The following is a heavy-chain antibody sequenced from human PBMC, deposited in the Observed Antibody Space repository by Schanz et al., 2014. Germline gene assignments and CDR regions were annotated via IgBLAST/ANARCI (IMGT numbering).Heavy chain of an antibody. J-gene: IGHJ4*02. CDR1: GFIVRSNY. D-gene: IGHD6-13*01. CDR3: AREQGYTTSWHIFDL. V-gene: IGHV3-66*01. CDR2: VHPGGST. Sequence: EVQLVESGGGLVQPGGSLRLSCAVSGFIVRSNYMTWVRQAPGKGLEWVSFVHPGGSTYYPDSVKGRFTISRDNAKNTLYLQMNSLSAEDTAVYYCAREQGYTTSWHIFDLWGQGTLVTVSS.